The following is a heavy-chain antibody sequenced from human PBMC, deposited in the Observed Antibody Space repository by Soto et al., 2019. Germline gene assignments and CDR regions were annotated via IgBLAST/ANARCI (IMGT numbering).Heavy chain of an antibody. CDR1: GFAFNTYG. V-gene: IGHV3-33*01. CDR3: ARIQLDTIMALDY. J-gene: IGHJ4*02. Sequence: QVQLVESGGGVVQPGKSLRLSCAASGFAFNTYGFHWVRQAPGKGLEWVAVIWSDGNNKYYADSVKGRFTISRDSSKNTLYLQMNSLRAEDPAVYYCARIQLDTIMALDYWGQGTLVTVSS. D-gene: IGHD1-1*01. CDR2: IWSDGNNK.